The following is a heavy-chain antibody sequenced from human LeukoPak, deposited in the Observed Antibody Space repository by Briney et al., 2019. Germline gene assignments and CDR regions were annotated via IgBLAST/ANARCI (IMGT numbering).Heavy chain of an antibody. CDR3: ARGIPFPNYFDY. Sequence: SETLSLTCTVSGDSINNYYWSWIRQPPGKGLEWIGYIYYSGSTYYNPSLKSRVTISVDTSKNQFSLKLSSVTAADTAVYYCARGIPFPNYFDYWGQGTLVTVSS. CDR2: IYYSGST. J-gene: IGHJ4*02. D-gene: IGHD2-21*01. V-gene: IGHV4-30-4*08. CDR1: GDSINNYY.